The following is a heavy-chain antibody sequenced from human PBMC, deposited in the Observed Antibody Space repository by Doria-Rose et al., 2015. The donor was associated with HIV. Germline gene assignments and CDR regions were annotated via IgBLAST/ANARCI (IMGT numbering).Heavy chain of an antibody. J-gene: IGHJ4*02. CDR3: ARMKSSRWNHKYYFDF. Sequence: QVTLKESGPVLVKPTETLTLTCTVSGVSLSSPGMGVNWIRQPPGKALEWLANIFSDDERSYKTSLKSRLTISRGTSKSQVVLTMTDMDPVDTATYYCARMKSSRWNHKYYFDFWGQGTLVIVSA. V-gene: IGHV2-26*01. D-gene: IGHD6-13*01. CDR2: IFSDDER. CDR1: GVSLSSPGMG.